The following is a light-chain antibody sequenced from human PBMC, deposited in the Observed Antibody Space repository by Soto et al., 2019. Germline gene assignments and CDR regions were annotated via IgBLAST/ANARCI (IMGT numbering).Light chain of an antibody. CDR1: SSDVVNYKY. V-gene: IGLV2-14*01. CDR2: EVS. J-gene: IGLJ1*01. Sequence: QSVLTQPASVSGSPGQSITISCTGTSSDVVNYKYVSWYQQHPGKAPKLMIYEVSNRPSGVSNRFSGSKSGNTASLTISGLQAEDETDYYCFSYTSSGTYVFGTGTKVTVL. CDR3: FSYTSSGTYV.